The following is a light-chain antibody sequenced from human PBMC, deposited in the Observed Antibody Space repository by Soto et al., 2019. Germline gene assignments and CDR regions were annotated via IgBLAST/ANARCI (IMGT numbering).Light chain of an antibody. Sequence: QSALTQPASVYGSPGQSITISCTGTSSDVGSYNLVSWYQQHPGKAPKLMIYEGSKRPSGVSNRFSSSKSGNTASLTISGLQAEDEADYYCCSYAGSSTLLFGGGTKLTVL. CDR2: EGS. V-gene: IGLV2-23*01. J-gene: IGLJ2*01. CDR1: SSDVGSYNL. CDR3: CSYAGSSTLL.